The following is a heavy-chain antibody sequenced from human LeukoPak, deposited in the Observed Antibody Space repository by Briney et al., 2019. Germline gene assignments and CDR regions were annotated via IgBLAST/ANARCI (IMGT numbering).Heavy chain of an antibody. Sequence: PGGSLRLSCAASGFTFSSYGMHWVRQAPGKGLEWVAFIRYDGSNKYYADSVKGRFTISRDNSKNTLYLQMNSLRAEDTAVYYCARGHSGRYWIDYWGQGTLATVSS. D-gene: IGHD1-26*01. CDR2: IRYDGSNK. CDR1: GFTFSSYG. CDR3: ARGHSGRYWIDY. J-gene: IGHJ4*02. V-gene: IGHV3-30*02.